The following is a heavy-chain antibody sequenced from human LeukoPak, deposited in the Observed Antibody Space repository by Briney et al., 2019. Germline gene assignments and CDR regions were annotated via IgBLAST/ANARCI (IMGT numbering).Heavy chain of an antibody. Sequence: GGSLRLSCAASGFTFSSYAMSWVRQAPGKGLEWVSGINWNGGSTGYADSVKGRFTISRDNAKNSLYLQMNSLRAEDTALYHCARDSSSWSRPPWFDPWGQGTLVTVSS. CDR3: ARDSSSWSRPPWFDP. CDR2: INWNGGST. D-gene: IGHD6-13*01. CDR1: GFTFSSYA. V-gene: IGHV3-20*01. J-gene: IGHJ5*02.